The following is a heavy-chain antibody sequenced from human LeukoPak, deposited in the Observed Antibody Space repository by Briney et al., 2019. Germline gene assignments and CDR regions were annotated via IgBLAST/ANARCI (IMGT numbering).Heavy chain of an antibody. V-gene: IGHV3-48*01. CDR2: ISSSSSVI. D-gene: IGHD3-9*01. Sequence: PGGSLRLSCAASGFTFSSYSMNWVRQTPGKGLEWVSYISSSSSVIYYADSVKGRFTISRDNAKNSLYLQMSSLRSEDTAVYYCARGGTYYDILTGLVPYYMDVWGKGTTVTISS. CDR1: GFTFSSYS. J-gene: IGHJ6*03. CDR3: ARGGTYYDILTGLVPYYMDV.